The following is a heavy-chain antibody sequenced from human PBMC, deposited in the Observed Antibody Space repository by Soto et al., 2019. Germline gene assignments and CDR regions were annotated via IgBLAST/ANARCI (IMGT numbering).Heavy chain of an antibody. CDR1: GGSFSGYY. CDR3: ARRSVRGWSY. D-gene: IGHD6-19*01. J-gene: IGHJ4*02. V-gene: IGHV4-34*01. CDR2: ITHSGST. Sequence: PSETLSLTCAVYGGSFSGYYCTWIRQPPGKGLEWIGEITHSGSTNYNPSLKSRVTTSVDTSKNQFSLNLNSVTAADTAVYYCARRSVRGWSYWRRGTLVVVSS.